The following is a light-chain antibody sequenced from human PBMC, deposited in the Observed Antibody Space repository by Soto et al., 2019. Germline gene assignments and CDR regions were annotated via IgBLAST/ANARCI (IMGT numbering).Light chain of an antibody. Sequence: EIVMTQSPATLSVSPGESATLSCRASQSVTSNLAWYQHKPGQAPRLPIYGASTRATGIPARFSGSGSGTEFTLTITSLQSEDFAVYYCQQYNNWPPWTFGQGTKVDIK. CDR3: QQYNNWPPWT. V-gene: IGKV3-15*01. CDR1: QSVTSN. CDR2: GAS. J-gene: IGKJ1*01.